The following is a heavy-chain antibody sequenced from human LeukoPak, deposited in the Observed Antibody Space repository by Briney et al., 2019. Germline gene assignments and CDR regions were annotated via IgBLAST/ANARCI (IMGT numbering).Heavy chain of an antibody. V-gene: IGHV3-23*01. Sequence: PGGSLRLSCAASGFIFSTYAMSWVRRAPGKGLEWVSAISRDGGSTWYAGSVEGRFTISRDNSKNTLYLLLNSLRAEDTATYYCAKDHSSCRGASCLLHQDWGQGTLVTVSS. CDR1: GFIFSTYA. CDR2: ISRDGGST. CDR3: AKDHSSCRGASCLLHQD. J-gene: IGHJ4*02. D-gene: IGHD2-15*01.